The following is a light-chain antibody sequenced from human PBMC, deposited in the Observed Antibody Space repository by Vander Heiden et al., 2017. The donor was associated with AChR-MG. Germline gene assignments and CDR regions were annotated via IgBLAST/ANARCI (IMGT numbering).Light chain of an antibody. J-gene: IGLJ1*01. Sequence: QSVLTQPPSVSGAPGQRVTISCTGSSSNIGAGYDVHWYQQLPGTAPKRLIYGNTNRPSGVPDRFSGSKSGTSASLAITGLQAEDEADYYCQSYDSSLSGPLFGPGTKVTVL. CDR2: GNT. CDR3: QSYDSSLSGPL. V-gene: IGLV1-40*01. CDR1: SSNIGAGYD.